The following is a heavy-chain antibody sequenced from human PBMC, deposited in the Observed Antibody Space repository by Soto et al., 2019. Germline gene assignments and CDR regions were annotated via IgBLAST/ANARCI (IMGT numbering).Heavy chain of an antibody. Sequence: SETLSLTCTVSGGSISSYYWSWIRQPPGKGLEWIGYIYYSGSTNYNPSLKSRVTISVDTSKKQFSLKLRSVTAADTAVFYCARYGSGSSVWFDPWGQGTLVTVSS. CDR1: GGSISSYY. V-gene: IGHV4-59*08. CDR3: ARYGSGSSVWFDP. J-gene: IGHJ5*02. CDR2: IYYSGST. D-gene: IGHD3-10*01.